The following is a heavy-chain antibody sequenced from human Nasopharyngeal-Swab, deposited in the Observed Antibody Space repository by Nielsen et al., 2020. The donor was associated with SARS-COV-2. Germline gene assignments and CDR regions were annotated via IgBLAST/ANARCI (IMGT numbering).Heavy chain of an antibody. CDR2: ISSSRSTI. D-gene: IGHD6-19*01. Sequence: VRQAPGKGLEWVSYISSSRSTIYYADSVKGRFTISRDNAKNSLYLQMNSLRAEDTAVYYCARDTKGSSGWPYYYYYYMDVWGKGTTVTVSS. CDR3: ARDTKGSSGWPYYYYYYMDV. J-gene: IGHJ6*03. V-gene: IGHV3-48*01.